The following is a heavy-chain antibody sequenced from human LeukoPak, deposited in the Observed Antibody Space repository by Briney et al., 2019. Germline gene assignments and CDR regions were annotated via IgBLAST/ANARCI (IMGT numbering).Heavy chain of an antibody. Sequence: GGSLRLSCAASGFTFSSYAMHWVRQAPGKGLEWVAVISYDGSNKYYADSVKGRFTISRDNSKNTLYLQMNSLRAEDTAVYYCARGSRYSGYAFDYWGQGTLVTVSS. D-gene: IGHD5-12*01. CDR2: ISYDGSNK. CDR3: ARGSRYSGYAFDY. V-gene: IGHV3-30*04. CDR1: GFTFSSYA. J-gene: IGHJ4*02.